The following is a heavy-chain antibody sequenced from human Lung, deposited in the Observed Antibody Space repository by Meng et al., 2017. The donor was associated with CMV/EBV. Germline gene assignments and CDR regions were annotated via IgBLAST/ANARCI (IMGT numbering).Heavy chain of an antibody. CDR1: GVSIMSNIR. V-gene: IGHV4-4*02. D-gene: IGHD1-26*01. Sequence: HECGSVLEMPLGTLSLTCGLSGVSIMSNIRLTWVRQPPGKGLEWIGDIDDSGSTNYNPSLNSRISISLDKSKNHFSLKVNSVTAADTAVYYCARGKQDAWELLAYWGQGALVTVSS. CDR2: IDDSGST. CDR3: ARGKQDAWELLAY. J-gene: IGHJ4*02.